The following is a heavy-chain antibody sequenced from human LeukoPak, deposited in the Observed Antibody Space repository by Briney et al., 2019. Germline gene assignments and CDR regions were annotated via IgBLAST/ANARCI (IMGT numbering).Heavy chain of an antibody. CDR3: ARDHYYDSSGYYPNWFDP. CDR2: IYYSGST. J-gene: IGHJ5*02. D-gene: IGHD3-22*01. CDR1: GGSISSGGYY. Sequence: SETLSLTCTVSGGSISSGGYYWSWIRQPPGKGLEWIGYIYYSGSTNYNPSLKSRVTISVDTSKNQFSLKLSSVTAADTAVYYCARDHYYDSSGYYPNWFDPWGQGTLVTVSS. V-gene: IGHV4-61*08.